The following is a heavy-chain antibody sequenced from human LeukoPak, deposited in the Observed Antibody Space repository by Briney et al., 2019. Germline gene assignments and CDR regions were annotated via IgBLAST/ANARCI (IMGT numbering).Heavy chain of an antibody. CDR2: IYYSGST. V-gene: IGHV4-59*12. CDR3: ARDRIVVVPAAVFDY. CDR1: GGSISSYY. D-gene: IGHD2-2*01. J-gene: IGHJ4*02. Sequence: SETLSLTCTVSGGSISSYYWSWIRQPPGKGLEWIGYIYYSGSTNYNPSLKSRVTISVDTSKNQFSLKLSSVTAADTAVYYCARDRIVVVPAAVFDYWGQGTLVTVSS.